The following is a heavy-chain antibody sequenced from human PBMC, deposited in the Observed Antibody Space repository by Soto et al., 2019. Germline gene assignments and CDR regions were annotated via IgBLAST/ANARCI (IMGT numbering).Heavy chain of an antibody. Sequence: SETLSLTCTVSRASIRSSSYPWGWLRQPPGKRLEWIGSIYYSGTTYYNPSLNSRVTVSVDTSKNQFSLKVTSVTAADTAVYYCARLHGYCISSSCHGHYAMDVWGQGTTDTVSS. CDR2: IYYSGTT. CDR1: RASIRSSSYP. J-gene: IGHJ6*02. CDR3: ARLHGYCISSSCHGHYAMDV. D-gene: IGHD2-2*01. V-gene: IGHV4-39*01.